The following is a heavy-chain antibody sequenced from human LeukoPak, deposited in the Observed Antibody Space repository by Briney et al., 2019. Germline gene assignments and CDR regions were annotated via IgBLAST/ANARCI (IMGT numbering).Heavy chain of an antibody. J-gene: IGHJ6*03. V-gene: IGHV4-38-2*02. Sequence: SETLSLTCTVSGYSISSGYYWGWIRQPPGKGLEWIGSIYHSGSTYYNPSLKSRVTISVDTSKNQFSLRLTSVTAADTAVYYCARRFGRKFGERFYYYHYMDVWGKGTTVTISS. CDR2: IYHSGST. D-gene: IGHD3-10*01. CDR1: GYSISSGYY. CDR3: ARRFGRKFGERFYYYHYMDV.